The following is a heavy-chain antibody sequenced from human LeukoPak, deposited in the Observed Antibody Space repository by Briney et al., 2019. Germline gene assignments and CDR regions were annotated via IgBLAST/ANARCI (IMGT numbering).Heavy chain of an antibody. V-gene: IGHV1-18*01. J-gene: IGHJ6*03. D-gene: IGHD3-10*01. CDR1: GYTFTSYG. Sequence: ASVKVSCKASGYTFTSYGISWVRQAPGQGLEWMGWISAYNGNTNYAQKLQGRVTMTTGTSTSTAYMELRSLRSDDTAVYYCARGRPGYGSGSYYNGYYYYYMDVWGKGTTVTISS. CDR2: ISAYNGNT. CDR3: ARGRPGYGSGSYYNGYYYYYMDV.